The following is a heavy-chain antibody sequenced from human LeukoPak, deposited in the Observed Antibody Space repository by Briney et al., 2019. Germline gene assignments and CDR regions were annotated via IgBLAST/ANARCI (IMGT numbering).Heavy chain of an antibody. CDR3: ARVSSSSTNYFDS. CDR1: GFAFSDYY. V-gene: IGHV3-11*06. J-gene: IGHJ4*02. CDR2: ISSGSTHT. Sequence: GGSLRLSCAASGFAFSDYYMTWSRQAPGKGLEWVSYISSGSTHTNYGDAVKGRFIISRDNAKHSLYLQMNSLRAEDTAVYYCARVSSSSTNYFDSWGQGTLVTVSS. D-gene: IGHD6-19*01.